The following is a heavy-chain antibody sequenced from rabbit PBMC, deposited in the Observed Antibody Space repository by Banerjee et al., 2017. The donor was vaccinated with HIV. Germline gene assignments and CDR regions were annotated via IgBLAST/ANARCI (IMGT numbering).Heavy chain of an antibody. Sequence: QEQLEESGGGLVQPEGSLTLTCTASGFIISSYSMGWVRQAPGKGLEWIGYIYYDGTTYYASWAKGRFTISKTSSTTVTLQMTSLTAADTATYFCARDRYYASKDAGYLFNLWGQGTLVTVS. V-gene: IGHV1S45*01. CDR3: ARDRYYASKDAGYLFNL. CDR2: IYYDGTT. J-gene: IGHJ4*01. CDR1: GFIISSYS. D-gene: IGHD4-2*01.